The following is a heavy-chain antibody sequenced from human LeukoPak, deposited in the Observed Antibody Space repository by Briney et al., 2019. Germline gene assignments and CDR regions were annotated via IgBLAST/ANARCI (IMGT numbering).Heavy chain of an antibody. Sequence: GGSLRLSCAASGFTFSSYAMSWVRQAPGKGLEWVSAISGSGGSTYYADSVKGRFTISRDNSKNTLYLQMNSLRAEDTAVYYCARLRGCSGGACYRFDYWGQGALATVSS. D-gene: IGHD2-15*01. V-gene: IGHV3-23*01. CDR2: ISGSGGST. J-gene: IGHJ4*02. CDR1: GFTFSSYA. CDR3: ARLRGCSGGACYRFDY.